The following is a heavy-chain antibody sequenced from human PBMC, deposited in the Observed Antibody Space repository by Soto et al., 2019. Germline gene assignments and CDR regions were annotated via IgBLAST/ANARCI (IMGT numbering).Heavy chain of an antibody. CDR2: ISSSSSYI. J-gene: IGHJ4*02. V-gene: IGHV3-21*01. Sequence: EVQLVESGRGLVKPGGSLRLSCAASGFTFSSYSMNWVRQAPGKGLEWVSSISSSSSYIYYADSVKGRFTISRDNAKKSLYLQRNSLRAEDTAVYYCARDSADGDYGGDYFAYWGQGALVTVAS. CDR1: GFTFSSYS. CDR3: ARDSADGDYGGDYFAY. D-gene: IGHD4-17*01.